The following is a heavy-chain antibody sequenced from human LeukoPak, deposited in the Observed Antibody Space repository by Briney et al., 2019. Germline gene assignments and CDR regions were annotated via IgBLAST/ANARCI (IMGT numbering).Heavy chain of an antibody. Sequence: PGGSLRLSCEGSRYSFDSYAMTWVRQAPGKGLEWVSVIYGGRSTNYADSVTGRFTISRDNSKNTLYLQMNSLTAADTALYYCARENPGDIEVAEAFDIWGQGTMVTVSS. V-gene: IGHV3-23*03. J-gene: IGHJ3*02. D-gene: IGHD6-19*01. CDR3: ARENPGDIEVAEAFDI. CDR2: IYGGRST. CDR1: RYSFDSYA.